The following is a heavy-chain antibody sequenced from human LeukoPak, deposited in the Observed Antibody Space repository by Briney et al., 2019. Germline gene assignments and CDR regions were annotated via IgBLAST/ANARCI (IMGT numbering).Heavy chain of an antibody. CDR2: INSSSSYI. D-gene: IGHD2-15*01. CDR1: GFTFSSYS. Sequence: GGSLRLSCAASGFTFSSYSMNWVRKAPGKGREWVSSINSSSSYIYYADPVRGRFTISTDNAKNSLYLQMNRLRGEDTAVYYCARDGGYCSGGSCYGGPYWGEGALVTV. V-gene: IGHV3-21*01. CDR3: ARDGGYCSGGSCYGGPY. J-gene: IGHJ4*02.